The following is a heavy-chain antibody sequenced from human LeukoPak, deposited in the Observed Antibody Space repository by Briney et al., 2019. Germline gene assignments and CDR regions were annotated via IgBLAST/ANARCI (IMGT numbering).Heavy chain of an antibody. CDR1: GFTFSSYW. CDR2: TNRDGSST. V-gene: IGHV3-74*01. J-gene: IGHJ4*02. CDR3: ARDSVEWYIFDY. D-gene: IGHD3-3*01. Sequence: PGGSLRPSCAASGFTFSSYWMHWVRQAPGKGPVWVARTNRDGSSTAYADSVKGRFTISKDNAKNTLYLLMNSLRAEDTAVYYCARDSVEWYIFDYWGQGTPVTVSS.